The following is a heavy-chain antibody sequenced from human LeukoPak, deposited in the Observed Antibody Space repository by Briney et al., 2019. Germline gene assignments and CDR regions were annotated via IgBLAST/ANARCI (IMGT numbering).Heavy chain of an antibody. CDR1: GGSISSYY. CDR2: IYYSGST. Sequence: PSETLSLTCTVSGGSISSYYWSWIRQPPGKGLEWIGYIYYSGSTNYNPSLKSRVTISVDTSKNQFSLKLSSVTAADTAVYYCATSLIAVAGPGAFDIWGQGTMVTVSS. J-gene: IGHJ3*02. CDR3: ATSLIAVAGPGAFDI. D-gene: IGHD6-19*01. V-gene: IGHV4-59*01.